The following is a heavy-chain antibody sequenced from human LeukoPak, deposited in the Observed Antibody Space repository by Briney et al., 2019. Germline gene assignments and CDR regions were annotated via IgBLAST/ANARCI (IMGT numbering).Heavy chain of an antibody. V-gene: IGHV3-30*02. CDR1: GFSFSTYG. CDR2: IPYDGNNK. CDR3: ARAYYYGL. Sequence: GGSLRLSCEASGFSFSTYGMHWVRQAPRKGLGWGAYIPYDGNNKYYADSVKGRFTISRDNSKNTLYLQMNGLRAEDTAVYYCARAYYYGLWGQGTLVTVSS. J-gene: IGHJ4*02. D-gene: IGHD3-10*01.